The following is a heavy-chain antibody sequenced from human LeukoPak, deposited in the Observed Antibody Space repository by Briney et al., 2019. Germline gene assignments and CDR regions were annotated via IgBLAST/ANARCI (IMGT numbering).Heavy chain of an antibody. V-gene: IGHV5-51*01. D-gene: IGHD6-6*01. CDR1: GYSFTTYW. CDR2: IYPGDSDT. Sequence: GESLKISCKASGYSFTTYWIGWVRQMPGKGLEWMGIIYPGDSDTRYSPSFQGQVTISADKSISTAYLQWSSLKASDTAMYYCARRGDRGSSSPKYYFDYWGQGTLVTVSS. J-gene: IGHJ4*02. CDR3: ARRGDRGSSSPKYYFDY.